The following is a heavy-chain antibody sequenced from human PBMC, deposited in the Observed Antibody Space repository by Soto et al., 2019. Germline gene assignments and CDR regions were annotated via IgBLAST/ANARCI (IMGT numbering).Heavy chain of an antibody. J-gene: IGHJ6*02. V-gene: IGHV1-69*01. CDR2: IIPIFGTA. Sequence: QVQLVQSGAEVKKPGSSVKVSCKASGGTFSSYAISWVRQAPGQGLEWMGGIIPIFGTANYEQKFQGRVTITAKESTSTAYNELSSLRSGDTDVYYCARGNDGDHAPRGYCSNTSCYYYYGMDVWGQGTTVTVSS. D-gene: IGHD2-2*01. CDR1: GGTFSSYA. CDR3: ARGNDGDHAPRGYCSNTSCYYYYGMDV.